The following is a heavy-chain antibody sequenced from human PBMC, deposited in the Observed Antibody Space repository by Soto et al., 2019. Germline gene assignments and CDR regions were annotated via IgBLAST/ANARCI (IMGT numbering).Heavy chain of an antibody. V-gene: IGHV1-69*13. Sequence: SVKLSCNASGGTFSNYAISLVRQTPGQGLEWMGGIIPIFGTANYAQKFQGRVTITADESTSTAYMELSSLRSEDTAVYYCARIDYDFWSGYYRGYYGMDVWGQGTTVSVSS. CDR3: ARIDYDFWSGYYRGYYGMDV. J-gene: IGHJ6*02. CDR2: IIPIFGTA. CDR1: GGTFSNYA. D-gene: IGHD3-3*01.